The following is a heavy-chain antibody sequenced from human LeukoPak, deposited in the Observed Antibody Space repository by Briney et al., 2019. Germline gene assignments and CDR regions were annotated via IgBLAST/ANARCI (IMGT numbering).Heavy chain of an antibody. J-gene: IGHJ4*02. CDR1: GITISNYG. CDR2: ISDSGGRT. CDR3: AKRGVVIRVILVGFHKEAYYFDS. Sequence: GGSLRLSCAVSGITISNYGMSWVRQAPGKGLEWVAGISDSGGRTNYADSVKGRFTISRDNPKNTLYLQMNSLRAEDTAVYFCAKRGVVIRVILVGFHKEAYYFDSWGQGALVTVSS. V-gene: IGHV3-23*01. D-gene: IGHD3-22*01.